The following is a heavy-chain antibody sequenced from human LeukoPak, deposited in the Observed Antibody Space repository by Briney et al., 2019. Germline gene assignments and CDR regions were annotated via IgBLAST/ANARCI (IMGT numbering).Heavy chain of an antibody. J-gene: IGHJ4*02. Sequence: ETLSLTCTVSGGSISSSSYYWGWIRQPPGKGLEWVSAISGSGGSTYYADSVKGRFTISRDNSKNTLYLQMNSLRAEDTAVYYCAAVWFGELLHFDYWGQGTLVTVSS. CDR3: AAVWFGELLHFDY. CDR2: ISGSGGST. D-gene: IGHD3-10*01. V-gene: IGHV3-23*01. CDR1: GGSISSSSYY.